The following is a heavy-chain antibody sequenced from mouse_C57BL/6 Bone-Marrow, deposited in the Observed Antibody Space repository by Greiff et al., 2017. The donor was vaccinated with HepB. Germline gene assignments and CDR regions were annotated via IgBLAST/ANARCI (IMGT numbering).Heavy chain of an antibody. CDR1: GFTFSDYY. CDR3: ARGGVVSPSMDY. Sequence: EVQRVESEGGLVQPGSSMKLSCTASGFTFSDYYMAWVRQVPEKGLEWVANINYDGSSTYYLDSLKSRFIISRDNAKNILYLQMSSLKSEDTATYYCARGGVVSPSMDYWGQGTSVTVSS. V-gene: IGHV5-16*01. J-gene: IGHJ4*01. CDR2: INYDGSST. D-gene: IGHD1-1*01.